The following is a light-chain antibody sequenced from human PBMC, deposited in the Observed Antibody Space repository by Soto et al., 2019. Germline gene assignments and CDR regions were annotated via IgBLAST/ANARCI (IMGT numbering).Light chain of an antibody. J-gene: IGKJ4*01. V-gene: IGKV3-20*01. CDR1: QSISSNY. Sequence: IVLMQSPGTLSLSPGERATLSCRASQSISSNYLAWYQQKPGQAPRLLIDGASSRATGIPDRFSGSGSGTDFTLTISRLEPEDFAVYYCQRYGSSPPLTFGGGTKVDIK. CDR2: GAS. CDR3: QRYGSSPPLT.